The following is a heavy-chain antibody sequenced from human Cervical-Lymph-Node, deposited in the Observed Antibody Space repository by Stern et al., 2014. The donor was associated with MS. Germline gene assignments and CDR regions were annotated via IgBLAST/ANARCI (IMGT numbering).Heavy chain of an antibody. Sequence: QITLKESGPTLVKPTQTLTLTCTFSGFSLNTRGVGVGWIRQPPGKALEWLALIYWNDDKRYSPSLKSRLTITKDTSRSQVVLTITKLAPVDTATYFCSLDPGYWGQGILVTVSS. CDR3: SLDPGY. CDR1: GFSLNTRGVG. J-gene: IGHJ4*02. V-gene: IGHV2-5*01. CDR2: IYWNDDK.